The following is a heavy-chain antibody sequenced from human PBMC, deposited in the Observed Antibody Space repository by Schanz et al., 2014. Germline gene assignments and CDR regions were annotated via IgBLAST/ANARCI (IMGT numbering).Heavy chain of an antibody. CDR1: GFSFSSYS. CDR3: ARVEGSSGSASSYRALKV. CDR2: ISSGGTTI. D-gene: IGHD3-10*01. V-gene: IGHV3-48*03. Sequence: EVQLVESGGGLVQPGESLRLSCAVSGFSFSSYSMSWVRQAPGKGLEWIAYISSGGTTIYYADSVKGRFTISRDNAKKFLYLQMNTLRAEDTAIYYCARVEGSSGSASSYRALKVWGQGTTVTVSS. J-gene: IGHJ3*01.